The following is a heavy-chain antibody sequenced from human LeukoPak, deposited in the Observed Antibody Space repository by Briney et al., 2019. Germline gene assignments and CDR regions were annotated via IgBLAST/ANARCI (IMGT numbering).Heavy chain of an antibody. D-gene: IGHD3-22*01. CDR2: IYYNGIT. V-gene: IGHV4-39*01. Sequence: SETLSLTCSVSGGLITSTIHYWAWIRQPPGQGLEWIASIYYNGITYYNASLESRVTMSVDTSRNQFSLRLTSVTASDTAVYYCAKSGHSYYYTPGDFSWGQGTLVAVSP. CDR1: GGLITSTIHY. CDR3: AKSGHSYYYTPGDFS. J-gene: IGHJ4*02.